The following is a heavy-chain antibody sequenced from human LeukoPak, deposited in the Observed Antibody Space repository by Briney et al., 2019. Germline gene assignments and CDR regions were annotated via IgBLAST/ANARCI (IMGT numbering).Heavy chain of an antibody. Sequence: PGGSLRLSCAASGFTFSSYGMHWVRQAPGKGLEWVAVISYDGSNKYYADSVKGRFTISRDNSKNTLYLQMNSLRAEDMAVYYCAKDNFDYWGQGTLVTVSS. CDR1: GFTFSSYG. J-gene: IGHJ4*02. CDR3: AKDNFDY. V-gene: IGHV3-30*18. CDR2: ISYDGSNK.